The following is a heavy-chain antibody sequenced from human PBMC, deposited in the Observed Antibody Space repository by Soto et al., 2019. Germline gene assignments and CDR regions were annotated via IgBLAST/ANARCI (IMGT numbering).Heavy chain of an antibody. CDR1: GFTVSSNY. V-gene: IGHV3-53*01. J-gene: IGHJ3*02. Sequence: GSLRLSCAASGFTVSSNYMSWVRQAPGKGLEWVSVIYSGGSTYYADSVKGRFTISRDNSKNTLYLQMNSLRAEDTAVYYCARGYYDSSGYSVNVFDIWGQGTMVTVSS. CDR3: ARGYYDSSGYSVNVFDI. CDR2: IYSGGST. D-gene: IGHD3-22*01.